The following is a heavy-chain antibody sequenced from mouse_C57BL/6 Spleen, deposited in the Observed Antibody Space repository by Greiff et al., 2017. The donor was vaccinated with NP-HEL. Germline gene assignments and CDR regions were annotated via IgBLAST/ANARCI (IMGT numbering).Heavy chain of an antibody. J-gene: IGHJ3*01. V-gene: IGHV5-17*01. CDR2: ISSGSSTI. CDR1: GFTFSVYG. Sequence: EVKLVESGGGLVKPGGSLKLSCAASGFTFSVYGMHWVRQAPEKGLEWVAYISSGSSTIYYADTVKGRFTISRDNAKNTLFLQMTSLRSEDTAMYYCAREDCFAYWGQGTLVTVSA. CDR3: AREDCFAY.